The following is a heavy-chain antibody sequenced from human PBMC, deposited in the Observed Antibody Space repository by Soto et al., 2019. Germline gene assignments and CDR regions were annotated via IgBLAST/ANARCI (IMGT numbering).Heavy chain of an antibody. Sequence: QVQVVQSGAEVKKPGSSVRVSCKASGGTFTNNAISWVRQAPGQGLEWMGGIIPIFGTQNYAQKFQDRVTITADESTSTAYMELSSLRSEDTAVYYCARGMGMFDSWRHGTLVTVSS. CDR2: IIPIFGTQ. CDR1: GGTFTNNA. J-gene: IGHJ5*01. D-gene: IGHD1-26*01. V-gene: IGHV1-69*01. CDR3: ARGMGMFDS.